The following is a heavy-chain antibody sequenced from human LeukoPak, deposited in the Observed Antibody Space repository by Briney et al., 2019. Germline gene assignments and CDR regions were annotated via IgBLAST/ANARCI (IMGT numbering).Heavy chain of an antibody. J-gene: IGHJ6*03. CDR3: ARWGYSSSSPRYYYYMDV. D-gene: IGHD6-6*01. CDR1: GGSISSGSYY. Sequence: SQTPSLTCTVSGGSISSGSYYWSWIRQPAGKGLEWIGRIYTSGSTNYNPSLKSRVTISVDTSKNQFSLKLSSVTAADTAVYYCARWGYSSSSPRYYYYMDVWGKGTTVTVSS. V-gene: IGHV4-61*02. CDR2: IYTSGST.